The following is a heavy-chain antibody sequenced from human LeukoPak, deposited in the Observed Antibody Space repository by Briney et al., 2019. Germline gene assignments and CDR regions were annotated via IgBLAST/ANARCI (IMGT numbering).Heavy chain of an antibody. V-gene: IGHV1-2*02. Sequence: ASVKVSCKASGYTFSAYHMHWVRQAPGQGLEWMGWINPNSGGTNYAQKFQGRVTMTRDTSISTAYMELSRLRFDDTAVYYCATTYYYDSSSYYPVLDAFDIWGQGTMVTVSS. J-gene: IGHJ3*02. CDR1: GYTFSAYH. CDR3: ATTYYYDSSSYYPVLDAFDI. D-gene: IGHD3-22*01. CDR2: INPNSGGT.